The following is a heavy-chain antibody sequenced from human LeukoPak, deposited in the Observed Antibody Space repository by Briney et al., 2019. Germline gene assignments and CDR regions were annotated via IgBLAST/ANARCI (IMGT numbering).Heavy chain of an antibody. J-gene: IGHJ5*02. V-gene: IGHV4-34*01. Sequence: PSETLSLTCAVYGGSFSGYYWSWIRQPPGKGLEWIGEINHSGSTNYDPSLKSRVTISVDTSKNQFSLKLGSVTAADTAVYYCARAAAGYSKRFDPWGQGTLVTVSS. CDR2: INHSGST. D-gene: IGHD6-13*01. CDR1: GGSFSGYY. CDR3: ARAAAGYSKRFDP.